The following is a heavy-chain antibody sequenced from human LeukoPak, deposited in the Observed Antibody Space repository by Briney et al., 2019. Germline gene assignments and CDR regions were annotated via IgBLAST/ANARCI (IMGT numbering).Heavy chain of an antibody. J-gene: IGHJ3*02. V-gene: IGHV4-4*07. Sequence: SETLSLTCTVSGGSLSSYYWNWIRQPAGKGLEWIGRIYTSGSTNYNPSLKSRVTMSVDTSKNQFSLKLSSVTAADTAVYYCARDKNRTYGSADAFDIWGQGTMVTVSS. D-gene: IGHD3-10*01. CDR2: IYTSGST. CDR1: GGSLSSYY. CDR3: ARDKNRTYGSADAFDI.